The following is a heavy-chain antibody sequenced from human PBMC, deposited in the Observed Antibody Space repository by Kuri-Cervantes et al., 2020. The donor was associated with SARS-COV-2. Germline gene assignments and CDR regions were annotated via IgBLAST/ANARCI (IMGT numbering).Heavy chain of an antibody. Sequence: ASVKVSCKASGYTFTGYYMHWVRQAPGQGLEWMGWINPNSGGTSYAQKFQGRVTMTRDTSISTAYMELSRLRSDDTAVYYCARANYDILTGYYFEFDYWGQGTLVTVSS. CDR2: INPNSGGT. J-gene: IGHJ4*02. CDR1: GYTFTGYY. V-gene: IGHV1-2*02. D-gene: IGHD3-9*01. CDR3: ARANYDILTGYYFEFDY.